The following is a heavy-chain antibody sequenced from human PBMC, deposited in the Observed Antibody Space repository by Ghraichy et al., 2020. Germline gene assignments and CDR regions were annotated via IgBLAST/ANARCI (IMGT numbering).Heavy chain of an antibody. CDR1: GGSISSGDYY. CDR2: IYYSGST. J-gene: IGHJ4*02. Sequence: SETLSLTCTVSGGSISSGDYYWSWIRQPPGKGLEWIGYIYYSGSTYYNPSLKSRVTISVDTSKNQFSLKLSSVTAADTAVYYCARGGLYYDSSGSFDYWGQGTLVTVSS. V-gene: IGHV4-30-4*01. CDR3: ARGGLYYDSSGSFDY. D-gene: IGHD3-22*01.